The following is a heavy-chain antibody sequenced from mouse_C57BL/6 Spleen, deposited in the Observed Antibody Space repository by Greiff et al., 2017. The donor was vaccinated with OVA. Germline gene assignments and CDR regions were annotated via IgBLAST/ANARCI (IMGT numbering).Heavy chain of an antibody. CDR2: INPSSGYT. V-gene: IGHV1-7*01. Sequence: QVQLQQPGAELVRPGSSVKLSCKASGYTFTSYWMHWVKQRPGQGLEWIGYINPSSGYTKYNQKFKDKATLTADKSSSTAYMQLSSLTYEDSAVYYCARGGGNFAMDYWGQGTSVTVSS. J-gene: IGHJ4*01. CDR3: ARGGGNFAMDY. D-gene: IGHD1-1*02. CDR1: GYTFTSYW.